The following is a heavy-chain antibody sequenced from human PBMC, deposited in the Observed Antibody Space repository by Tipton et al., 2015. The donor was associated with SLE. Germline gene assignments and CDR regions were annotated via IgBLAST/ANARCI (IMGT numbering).Heavy chain of an antibody. CDR3: ARESLGRPRVSAFDI. V-gene: IGHV4-59*01. J-gene: IGHJ3*02. CDR1: GDSISSYY. Sequence: GSLRLSCTVSGDSISSYYWSWIRQPPGKGLEWIGYIYDSGSTNYNPSLKSRVTISVDTSKNQFSLKLSSVTAADTAVYYCARESLGRPRVSAFDIWGQGAVVTVSS. CDR2: IYDSGST. D-gene: IGHD3-16*01.